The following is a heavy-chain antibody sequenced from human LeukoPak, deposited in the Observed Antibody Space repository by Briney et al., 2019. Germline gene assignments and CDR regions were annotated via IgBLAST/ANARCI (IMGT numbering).Heavy chain of an antibody. J-gene: IGHJ4*02. CDR3: WSTYYNPSLLISVDLSEDTAKLQLSLEPTSVTAVYSAVYYCAGSFRLGASHYYFDY. CDR2: MYYSGST. V-gene: IGHV4-59*01. CDR1: GRSISSYY. Sequence: SESLSLTRTLAGRSISSYYWSSVRQPPGKGMEWVVSMYYSGSTNYTPSLKSRFTQSVRTSTSHFSLKLSSLPAVHTSVYYIWSTYYNPSLLISVDLSEDTAKLQLSLEPTSVTAVYSAVYYCAGSFRLGASHYYFDYWGQGTLVTVSS. D-gene: IGHD3-10*01.